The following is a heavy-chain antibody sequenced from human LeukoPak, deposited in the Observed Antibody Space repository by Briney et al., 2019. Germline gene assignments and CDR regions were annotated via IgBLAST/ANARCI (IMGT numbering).Heavy chain of an antibody. V-gene: IGHV4-34*01. CDR1: GGSFSGYY. CDR3: ATKDVAAAGTLYYFDY. Sequence: PSETLSLTCAVHGGSFSGYYWSWIRQPPGKGLEWIGEINHSGSTNYNPSLKSRVTISVDTSKNQFSLKLSSVTAADTAVYYCATKDVAAAGTLYYFDYWGQGTLVTVSS. J-gene: IGHJ4*02. CDR2: INHSGST. D-gene: IGHD6-13*01.